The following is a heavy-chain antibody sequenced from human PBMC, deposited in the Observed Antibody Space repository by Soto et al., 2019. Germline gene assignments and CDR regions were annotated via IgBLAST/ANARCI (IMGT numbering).Heavy chain of an antibody. D-gene: IGHD2-8*02. J-gene: IGHJ6*02. CDR3: AKSTGGTANGMGV. V-gene: IGHV3-9*01. Sequence: EVQVVESGGGWVQPGRSRRLSCAASGFSFDDYAIHWVRQAPGKGLEWVSGISWNSGTIGYADSVKGRFTISRDNAKNPLYLQMNSLRAEDTALYYCAKSTGGTANGMGVLGQGTTVPVSS. CDR2: ISWNSGTI. CDR1: GFSFDDYA.